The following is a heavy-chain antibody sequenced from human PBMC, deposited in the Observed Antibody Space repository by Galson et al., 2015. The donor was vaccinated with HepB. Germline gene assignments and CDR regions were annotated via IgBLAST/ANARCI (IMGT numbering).Heavy chain of an antibody. CDR3: ARDHPDYGGGWYFDL. CDR1: GYTFTSYG. D-gene: IGHD4-23*01. Sequence: VKVSCKASGYTFTSYGISWVRQAPGQGLEWMGWISAYNGNTNYAQKLQGRVTMTTDTSTSTAYMELRSLRSDDTAVYYCARDHPDYGGGWYFDLWGRGTLVTVSS. CDR2: ISAYNGNT. J-gene: IGHJ2*01. V-gene: IGHV1-18*04.